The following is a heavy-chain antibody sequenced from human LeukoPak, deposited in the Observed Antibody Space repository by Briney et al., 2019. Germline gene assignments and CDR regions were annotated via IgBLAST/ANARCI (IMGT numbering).Heavy chain of an antibody. CDR1: GGSISSSSYY. D-gene: IGHD6-13*01. CDR2: INHSGST. V-gene: IGHV4-39*07. J-gene: IGHJ3*02. CDR3: ASGIAAAGPHAFDI. Sequence: SETLSLTCTVSGGSISSSSYYWSWIRQPPGKGLEWIGEINHSGSTNYNPSLKSRVTISVDTSKNQFSLKLSSVTAADTAVYYCASGIAAAGPHAFDIWGQGTMVTVSS.